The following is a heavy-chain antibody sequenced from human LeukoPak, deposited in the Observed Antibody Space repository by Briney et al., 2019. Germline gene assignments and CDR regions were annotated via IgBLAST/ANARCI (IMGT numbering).Heavy chain of an antibody. CDR3: ARRVHSSSWSSYFDY. D-gene: IGHD6-13*01. CDR1: GGSFSDFY. Sequence: ASETLSLTCAVYGGSFSDFYWTWLRQPPGRGLEWIGSIHYSGSTSYNPSLRSRVTISVDKSKNQFFLKLSSVTATDTAVYYCARRVHSSSWSSYFDYWGQETLVTVSS. CDR2: IHYSGST. J-gene: IGHJ4*02. V-gene: IGHV4-59*01.